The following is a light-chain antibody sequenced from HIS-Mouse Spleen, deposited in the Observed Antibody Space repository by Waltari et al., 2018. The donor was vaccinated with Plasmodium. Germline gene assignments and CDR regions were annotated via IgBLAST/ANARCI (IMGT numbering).Light chain of an antibody. V-gene: IGKV4-1*01. Sequence: DIVMTQSPDSLAVSLGERATINCKSSQRVLYRSNNKNYLAGYQQKPGQPPKLLISWASTRESGVPDRFSGSGSGTDFTLTISSLQAEDVAVYYCQQYYSTPPYTFGQGTKLEIK. J-gene: IGKJ2*01. CDR3: QQYYSTPPYT. CDR2: WAS. CDR1: QRVLYRSNNKNY.